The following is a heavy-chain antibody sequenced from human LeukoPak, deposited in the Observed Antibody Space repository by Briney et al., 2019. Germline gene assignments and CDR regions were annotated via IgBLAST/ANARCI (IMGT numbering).Heavy chain of an antibody. J-gene: IGHJ4*02. D-gene: IGHD6-19*01. V-gene: IGHV3-23*01. Sequence: GGSLRLSCAAPGFTFSNYAMSWVRQAPGKGLEWVSTISGSGGSTHYADSVKGRFTVSRDNSKNTLYLQMNSLSAEDTAVYYCAKGGSSGWFYFDYWGQGILVTVSS. CDR1: GFTFSNYA. CDR2: ISGSGGST. CDR3: AKGGSSGWFYFDY.